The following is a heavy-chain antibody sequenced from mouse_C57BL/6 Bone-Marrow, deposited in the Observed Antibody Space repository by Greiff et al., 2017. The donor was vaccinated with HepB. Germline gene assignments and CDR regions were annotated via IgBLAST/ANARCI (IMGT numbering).Heavy chain of an antibody. CDR3: ASLDYYGGNYFDY. D-gene: IGHD1-1*01. Sequence: EVQLQESGPGLVKPSQSLSLTCSVTGYSITSGYYWNWIRQFPGNKLEWMGYISYDGSNNYNPSLKNRISITRDTSKNQFFLKLNSVTTEDTATYYCASLDYYGGNYFDYWGQGTTLTVSS. CDR1: GYSITSGYY. V-gene: IGHV3-6*01. J-gene: IGHJ2*01. CDR2: ISYDGSN.